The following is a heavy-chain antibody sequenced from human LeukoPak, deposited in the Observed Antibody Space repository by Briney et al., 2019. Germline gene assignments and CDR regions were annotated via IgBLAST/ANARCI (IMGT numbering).Heavy chain of an antibody. V-gene: IGHV3-48*03. Sequence: GGPLRLSCAASGFTFSSYEMNWVRQAPGKGLEWVSYISSSSSTIYYADSVKGRFTISRDNAKNSLYLQMNSLRAEDTALYYCGRGHWGLDYWGQGALVTVSS. J-gene: IGHJ4*02. CDR1: GFTFSSYE. CDR3: GRGHWGLDY. CDR2: ISSSSSTI. D-gene: IGHD7-27*01.